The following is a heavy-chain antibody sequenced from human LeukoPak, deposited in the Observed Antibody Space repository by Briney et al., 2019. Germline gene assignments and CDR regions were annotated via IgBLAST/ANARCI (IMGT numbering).Heavy chain of an antibody. V-gene: IGHV4-59*08. CDR3: ARHMNGGTNPMDV. CDR1: GVSISGYF. D-gene: IGHD2-8*01. J-gene: IGHJ6*02. Sequence: SETLSLTCTASGVSISGYFWSWFRQPPGMRLEYIADMRYSEAPTYNPSLKRRVSISLDTSKNQCSLKLSSVTAADTAVYYCARHMNGGTNPMDVWGQGTMVTVSS. CDR2: MRYSEAP.